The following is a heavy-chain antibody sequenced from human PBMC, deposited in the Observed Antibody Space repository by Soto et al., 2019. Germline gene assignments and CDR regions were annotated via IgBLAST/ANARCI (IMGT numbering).Heavy chain of an antibody. Sequence: SETLSLTCTVSGGSIYRSGYYWGWIRQPPGRGLEWIGNIDDNGVTYSNPSLKSRVTISRDTSKNQFSLKLTSVTAADTALYYCGKVLVGATGHTDSDSWGPGTLVTVSS. CDR3: GKVLVGATGHTDSDS. D-gene: IGHD2-15*01. V-gene: IGHV4-39*01. CDR1: GGSIYRSGYY. J-gene: IGHJ4*02. CDR2: IDDNGVT.